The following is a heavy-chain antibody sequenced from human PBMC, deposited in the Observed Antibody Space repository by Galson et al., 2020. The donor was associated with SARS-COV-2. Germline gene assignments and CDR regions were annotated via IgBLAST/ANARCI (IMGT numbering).Heavy chain of an antibody. D-gene: IGHD3-3*01. V-gene: IGHV3-23*01. CDR3: AKSRGYYTFDY. CDR1: GFTFSSYA. Sequence: GGSLRLSCAASGFTFSSYAMTWVRQAPGKGLEWVSVGRGNGGSRYYADPVQGRFTISRDNSKNTLYLQMNSLRAEDTAVYYCAKSRGYYTFDYWGQGILVTVSS. CDR2: GRGNGGSR. J-gene: IGHJ4*02.